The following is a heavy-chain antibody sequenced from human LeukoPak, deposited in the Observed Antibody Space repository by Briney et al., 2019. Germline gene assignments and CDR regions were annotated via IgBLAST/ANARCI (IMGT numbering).Heavy chain of an antibody. CDR3: ARANPHDYGIDY. D-gene: IGHD4/OR15-4a*01. CDR1: GYTFTDYY. J-gene: IGHJ4*02. Sequence: ASVKVSCKVSGYTFTDYYMHWVQQAPGKGLEWMGLVDPEDGETIYAEKFQGRVTITADTSTDTAYMELSSLRSEDTAVYYCARANPHDYGIDYWGQGTLVTVSS. V-gene: IGHV1-69-2*01. CDR2: VDPEDGET.